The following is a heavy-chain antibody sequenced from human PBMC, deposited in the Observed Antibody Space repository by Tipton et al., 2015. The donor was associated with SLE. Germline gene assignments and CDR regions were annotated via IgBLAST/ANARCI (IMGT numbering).Heavy chain of an antibody. J-gene: IGHJ3*02. CDR1: GGYLSSYY. D-gene: IGHD2-15*01. CDR3: ARFPRWQLGWAFDI. CDR2: VHYSGRT. V-gene: IGHV4-59*01. Sequence: TLSLTCTVSGGYLSSYYWSWIRQSPGKGLEWIGYVHYSGRTNYNPSLKSRVTISLDTSNYQFSLKLNSVTAAGTAVYYCARFPRWQLGWAFDIWGQGTMVTVSS.